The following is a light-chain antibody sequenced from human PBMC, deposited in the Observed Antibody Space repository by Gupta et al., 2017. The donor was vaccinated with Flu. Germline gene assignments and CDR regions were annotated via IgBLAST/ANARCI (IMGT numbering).Light chain of an antibody. J-gene: IGLJ2*01. CDR2: NVS. Sequence: QSALTQPRSVSGPPGQSVTISCTGTSSDVGGYNYVSWYQQHPGKAPKLMIYNVSKRPSGVPDRFSGSKSGNTASLTISGLQTEDEADYYCCSYAGWHTSFGGGTKLTVL. CDR3: CSYAGWHTS. V-gene: IGLV2-11*01. CDR1: SSDVGGYNY.